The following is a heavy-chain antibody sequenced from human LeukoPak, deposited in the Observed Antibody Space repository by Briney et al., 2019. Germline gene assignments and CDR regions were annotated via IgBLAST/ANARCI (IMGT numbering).Heavy chain of an antibody. Sequence: GGSLRLSCAASGFAFYTYWMHWVRQAPGTGLVWVSRINGDGSSTSYADFVKGRFTISRDNARNTLYLQMNSLRAEETAIYYCARDKGYSIDQWGQGTLVTVSS. J-gene: IGHJ5*02. V-gene: IGHV3-74*01. D-gene: IGHD5-18*01. CDR3: ARDKGYSIDQ. CDR1: GFAFYTYW. CDR2: INGDGSST.